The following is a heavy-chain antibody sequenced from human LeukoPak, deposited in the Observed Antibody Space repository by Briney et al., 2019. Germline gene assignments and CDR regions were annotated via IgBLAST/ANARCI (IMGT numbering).Heavy chain of an antibody. Sequence: SVKVSCKASGGTFSSYAISWVRQAPGQGLEWMGGIIPIFGTANYAQKFQGRVTITADESTSTAYMELSSLRSEDTAVYYCARDSEKWELRYYFDYWGQGTLVTVSS. CDR2: IIPIFGTA. CDR3: ARDSEKWELRYYFDY. CDR1: GGTFSSYA. D-gene: IGHD1-26*01. J-gene: IGHJ4*02. V-gene: IGHV1-69*13.